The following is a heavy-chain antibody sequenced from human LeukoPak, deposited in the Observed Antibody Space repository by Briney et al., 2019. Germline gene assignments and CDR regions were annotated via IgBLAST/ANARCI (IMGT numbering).Heavy chain of an antibody. Sequence: GGSLRLSCAASGFTFSSYGMHWVRQAPGQGLEWMGWINPKSGATNFEQKFQGRVTMTRDTSISTAYMELSRLRSDDTAVYYCARVMHAASPGIIGPDDPFEIWGQGTMVTVSA. J-gene: IGHJ3*02. V-gene: IGHV1-2*02. CDR2: INPKSGAT. CDR1: GFTFSSYG. D-gene: IGHD6-13*01. CDR3: ARVMHAASPGIIGPDDPFEI.